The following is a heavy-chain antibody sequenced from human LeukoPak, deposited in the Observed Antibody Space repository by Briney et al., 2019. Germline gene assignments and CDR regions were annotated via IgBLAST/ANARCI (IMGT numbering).Heavy chain of an antibody. CDR3: AKDSGYCDTTSCRLAN. D-gene: IGHD2-2*01. CDR1: GFTFSSCA. Sequence: GGSLRLSCAASGFTFSSCAMSCVRQAPGKGLEWVSAISRSGGSTYYADSVKGRFTISRDNSKNTLYLQMNSLRVEDTAVYYCAKDSGYCDTTSCRLANWGQGTLVTVSS. V-gene: IGHV3-23*01. J-gene: IGHJ4*02. CDR2: ISRSGGST.